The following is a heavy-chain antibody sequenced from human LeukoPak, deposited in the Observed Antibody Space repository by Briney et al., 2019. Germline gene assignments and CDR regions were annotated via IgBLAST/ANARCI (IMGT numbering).Heavy chain of an antibody. CDR1: GFTFSSYW. Sequence: SGGSLRLSCAASGFTFSSYWMSWVRQAPGKGLEWVANIKQDGSEKYYVDSVKGRFTISRDNSKGTVYLQMNSLRPEDTAVYYCAKDDAWLQYGNWGRGTLVTVSS. D-gene: IGHD5-24*01. CDR3: AKDDAWLQYGN. J-gene: IGHJ4*02. V-gene: IGHV3-7*03. CDR2: IKQDGSEK.